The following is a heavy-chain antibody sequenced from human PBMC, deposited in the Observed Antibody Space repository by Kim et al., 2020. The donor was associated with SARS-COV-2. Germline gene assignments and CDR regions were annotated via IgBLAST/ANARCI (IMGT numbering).Heavy chain of an antibody. V-gene: IGHV3-7*01. D-gene: IGHD3-3*01. CDR2: IKPDGSDR. J-gene: IGHJ4*02. CDR3: ATEFWGGRR. Sequence: GGSLRLSCAASGFRFTDSWMTWVRHAPGRGLEWVAHIKPDGSDRYYVDAVKGRFTISRDNAENSLYLQMNSLRAEDTAVYYCATEFWGGRRWGQGTLVTV. CDR1: GFRFTDSW.